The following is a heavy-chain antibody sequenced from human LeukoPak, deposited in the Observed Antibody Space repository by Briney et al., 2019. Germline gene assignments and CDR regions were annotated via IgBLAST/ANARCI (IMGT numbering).Heavy chain of an antibody. CDR1: GGSISSGDYY. J-gene: IGHJ6*02. D-gene: IGHD2-15*01. CDR2: IYYSGST. Sequence: PSETLSLTCTVSGGSISSGDYYWSWIRQPPGKGLEWIRYIYYSGSTYYNPSLKSRVTISVDTSKNQFSLKLSSVTAADTAVYYCARDQGYCSGGSCYPYYYYGMDVWGQGTTVTVSS. V-gene: IGHV4-30-4*01. CDR3: ARDQGYCSGGSCYPYYYYGMDV.